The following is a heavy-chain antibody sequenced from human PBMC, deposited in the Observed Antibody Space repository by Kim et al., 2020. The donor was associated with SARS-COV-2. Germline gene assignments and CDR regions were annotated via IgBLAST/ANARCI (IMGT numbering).Heavy chain of an antibody. CDR1: GGTFSSYA. V-gene: IGHV1-69*13. J-gene: IGHJ3*02. D-gene: IGHD3-22*01. CDR3: ARDLDRGTPDAFDI. CDR2: IIPIFGTA. Sequence: SVKVSCKASGGTFSSYAISWVRQAPGQGLEWMGGIIPIFGTANYAQKFQGRVTITADESTSTAYMELSSLRSEDTAVYYCARDLDRGTPDAFDIWGQGTMVTVSS.